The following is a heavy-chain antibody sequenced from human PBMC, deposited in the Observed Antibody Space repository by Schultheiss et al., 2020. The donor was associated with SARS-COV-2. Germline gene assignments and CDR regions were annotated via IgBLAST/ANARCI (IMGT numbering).Heavy chain of an antibody. CDR3: ARVPVTVVDY. D-gene: IGHD4-11*01. CDR1: GFIFGSYG. V-gene: IGHV3-30*12. J-gene: IGHJ4*02. CDR2: ISVDGSNN. Sequence: GGSLRLSCATSGFIFGSYGMHWVRQAPDKGLEWVALISVDGSNNYYADSVKGRFTISRDNAKNTLYLQMNSLRAEDTAVYYCARVPVTVVDYWGQGTLVTVSS.